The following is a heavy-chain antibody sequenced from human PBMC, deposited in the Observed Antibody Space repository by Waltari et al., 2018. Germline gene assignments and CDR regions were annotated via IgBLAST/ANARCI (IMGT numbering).Heavy chain of an antibody. J-gene: IGHJ2*01. CDR1: GGTFSSYA. CDR2: IIPIFGTA. V-gene: IGHV1-69*05. CDR3: ARTTHGYGDYFLYLYFDL. D-gene: IGHD4-17*01. Sequence: QVQLVQSGAEVKKPGSSVKVSCKASGGTFSSYAISWVRQAPGQGLEWMGGIIPIFGTANYAQKFQGRFTITTAESTSTAYIALSSLGSEDTAVYYCARTTHGYGDYFLYLYFDLWGRGTLVTVSS.